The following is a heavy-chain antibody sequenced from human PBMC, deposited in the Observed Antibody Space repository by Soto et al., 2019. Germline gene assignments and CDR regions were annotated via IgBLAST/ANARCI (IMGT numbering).Heavy chain of an antibody. V-gene: IGHV3-23*01. CDR2: IYGSGAGI. CDR1: GFTFSKYA. Sequence: EVQLLEAGGGLVQPGGSLRLSCAASGFTFSKYAKIWVRQAPGKGLESVSGIYGSGAGISYADSVKGRFTISRDNSKNTLFLQMDDLRVDDTAVYWCAKDAVSGDGFWLAESWGHGTLVTVSP. J-gene: IGHJ5*01. CDR3: AKDAVSGDGFWLAES. D-gene: IGHD2-21*02.